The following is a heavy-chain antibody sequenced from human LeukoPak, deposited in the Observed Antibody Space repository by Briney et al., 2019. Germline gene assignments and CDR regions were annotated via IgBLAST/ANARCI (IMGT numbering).Heavy chain of an antibody. CDR3: ATYSSSWSYFDY. CDR1: GGSIRSSYYY. J-gene: IGHJ4*02. Sequence: PSETLSLTCTVSGGSIRSSYYYWGWIRQPPGKGLEWIGSIYHSGSTYYNPSLKSRVTISVDRSKNQFSLKLSSVTAADTAVYYCATYSSSWSYFDYWGQGTLVTVSS. D-gene: IGHD6-13*01. CDR2: IYHSGST. V-gene: IGHV4-39*07.